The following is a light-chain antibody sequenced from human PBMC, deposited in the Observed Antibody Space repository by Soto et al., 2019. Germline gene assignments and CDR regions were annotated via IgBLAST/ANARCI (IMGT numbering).Light chain of an antibody. CDR3: CSYAGSSTLV. CDR2: EVN. V-gene: IGLV2-23*02. Sequence: QSALTQPASVSGSPGQSITISCTGTSSDVGSYNLVSWYQQHPGKAPKLMIFEVNKRPSGVSNRFSGSKSGNTASQTISGLQAEDEADYYCCSYAGSSTLVFGGGTKLTVL. CDR1: SSDVGSYNL. J-gene: IGLJ2*01.